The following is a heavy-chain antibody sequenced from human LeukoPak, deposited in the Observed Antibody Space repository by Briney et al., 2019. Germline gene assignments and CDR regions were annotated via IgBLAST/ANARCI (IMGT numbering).Heavy chain of an antibody. J-gene: IGHJ5*02. Sequence: ASVKVSCKASGYIFTSYGISWVRQAPGQGLEWMGWISAYNGNTNYAQKLQGRVTMTTDTSTSTAYMELRSLRSDDTAVYYCARVIWFGESNWFDPWGQGTLVTVSS. CDR2: ISAYNGNT. D-gene: IGHD3-10*01. CDR3: ARVIWFGESNWFDP. V-gene: IGHV1-18*01. CDR1: GYIFTSYG.